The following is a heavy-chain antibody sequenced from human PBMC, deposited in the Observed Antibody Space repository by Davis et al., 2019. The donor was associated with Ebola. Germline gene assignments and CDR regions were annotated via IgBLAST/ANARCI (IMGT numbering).Heavy chain of an antibody. CDR3: AREEVWVYCSGGSCYSDYYGMDV. V-gene: IGHV1-3*01. CDR1: GYTFTGYY. CDR2: INAGNGNT. J-gene: IGHJ6*02. Sequence: AASVKVSCKASGYTFTGYYMHWVRQAPGQRLEWMGWINAGNGNTKYSQKFQGRVTITRDTSASTAYMELSSLRSEDTAVYYCAREEVWVYCSGGSCYSDYYGMDVWGQGTTVTVSS. D-gene: IGHD2-15*01.